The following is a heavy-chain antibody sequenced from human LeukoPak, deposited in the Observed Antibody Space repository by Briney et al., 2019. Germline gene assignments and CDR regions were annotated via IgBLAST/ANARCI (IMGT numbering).Heavy chain of an antibody. D-gene: IGHD5-24*01. V-gene: IGHV1-2*02. CDR2: INPNNGGT. Sequence: ASVKVSCKASGYTFIDFYLYWVRQAPGQGLEWMGWINPNNGGTNSAQRFQGRVSMTSDTSISTAYMELSSLSSDDTALYYCARAQTRYGFYAFVFRGQGTMVTVSS. J-gene: IGHJ3*01. CDR1: GYTFIDFY. CDR3: ARAQTRYGFYAFVF.